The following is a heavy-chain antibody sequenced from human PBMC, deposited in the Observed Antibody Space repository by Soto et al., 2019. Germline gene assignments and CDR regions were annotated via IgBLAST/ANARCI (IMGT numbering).Heavy chain of an antibody. D-gene: IGHD6-13*01. CDR1: GFTFSSYS. V-gene: IGHV3-48*02. J-gene: IGHJ3*02. Sequence: PGGSLRLSSAASGFTFSSYSMNWVRQAPGKGLEWVSYISSSSSTIYYADSVKGRFTISRDNAKNSLYLQMNSLRDEDTAVYYCARDGSSWYGNGYGALGIWGQGTMVTVSS. CDR3: ARDGSSWYGNGYGALGI. CDR2: ISSSSSTI.